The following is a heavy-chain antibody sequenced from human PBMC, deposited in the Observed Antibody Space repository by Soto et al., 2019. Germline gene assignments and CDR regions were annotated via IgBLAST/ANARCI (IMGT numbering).Heavy chain of an antibody. D-gene: IGHD6-19*01. V-gene: IGHV4-34*01. Sequence: SETLSLTCAVYGGSFSGYYWSWIRQPPGKGLEWIGEINHSGSTNYNPFLKSRVTISVDTSKNQFSLKLSSVTAADTAVYDCARGVKAIAAVACTIYYYYYYMDVWGKGTTVTVSS. J-gene: IGHJ6*03. CDR2: INHSGST. CDR3: ARGVKAIAAVACTIYYYYYYMDV. CDR1: GGSFSGYY.